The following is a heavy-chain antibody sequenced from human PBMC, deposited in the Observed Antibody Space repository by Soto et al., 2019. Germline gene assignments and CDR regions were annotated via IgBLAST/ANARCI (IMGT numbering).Heavy chain of an antibody. CDR1: GITFNNAC. J-gene: IGHJ4*02. CDR2: IKSEANGGIR. V-gene: IGHV3-15*01. CDR3: TTDEKDSGYFFAPHY. Sequence: GGSLRLSCATSGITFNNACMSWVRQAPGKGLEWVGRIKSEANGGIRDYAAPVKGRFTISRDDSENMLYLQMDSLKPEDTGIFYCTTDEKDSGYFFAPHYWGQGTLVTISS. D-gene: IGHD3-22*01.